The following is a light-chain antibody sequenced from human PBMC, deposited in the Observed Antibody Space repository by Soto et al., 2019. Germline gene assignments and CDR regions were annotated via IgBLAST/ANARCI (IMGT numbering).Light chain of an antibody. CDR1: SSNIGAGYD. CDR2: GNS. CDR3: QSYDSNLSGSYV. J-gene: IGLJ1*01. Sequence: QSVLTQPPSVSGAPGQRVTISCTGSSSNIGAGYDVHWYQQLPGTAPKLLIYGNSNRPSGVPDRFSGSKSGTSASLAITGLQAEDEADYYCQSYDSNLSGSYVFGTGTKDTDL. V-gene: IGLV1-40*01.